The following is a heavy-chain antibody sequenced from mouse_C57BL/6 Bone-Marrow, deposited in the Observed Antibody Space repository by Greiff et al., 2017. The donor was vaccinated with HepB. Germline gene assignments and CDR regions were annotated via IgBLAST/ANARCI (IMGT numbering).Heavy chain of an antibody. CDR3: ARQYEDAMDY. CDR2: ISNLAYSI. D-gene: IGHD2-10*02. V-gene: IGHV5-15*01. J-gene: IGHJ4*01. Sequence: EVKLVESGGGLVQPGGSLKLSCAASGFTFSDYGMAWVRQAPRKGPEWVAFISNLAYSIYYADTVTGRVTISRENAKNTLYLEMSSLRSEDTAMYYCARQYEDAMDYWGQGTSVTVSS. CDR1: GFTFSDYG.